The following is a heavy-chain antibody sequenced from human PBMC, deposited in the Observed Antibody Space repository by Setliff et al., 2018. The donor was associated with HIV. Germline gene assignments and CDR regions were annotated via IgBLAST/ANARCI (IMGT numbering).Heavy chain of an antibody. CDR3: AKDGGRGEDYYYYMDV. V-gene: IGHV3-7*03. D-gene: IGHD3-16*01. CDR2: IKQDGSDK. Sequence: LRLSCAASGFAFSGHQMSWVRQAPGKGLEWVAKIKQDGSDKYYVDSVKGRFTISRDNSKNSLYLQMNSLRTEDTALYYCAKDGGRGEDYYYYMDVWGKGTTVTVSS. J-gene: IGHJ6*03. CDR1: GFAFSGHQ.